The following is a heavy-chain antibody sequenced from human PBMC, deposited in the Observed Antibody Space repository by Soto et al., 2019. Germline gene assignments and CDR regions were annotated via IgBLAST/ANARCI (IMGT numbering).Heavy chain of an antibody. CDR2: VYYSGNT. V-gene: IGHV4-39*01. CDR3: ARVQQQYIWFDP. CDR1: GVSISSSSYY. J-gene: IGHJ5*02. D-gene: IGHD6-13*01. Sequence: SETLSLTCTVSGVSISSSSYYWGWIRQPPGKGLEWIGSVYYSGNTYYNPSLKSRVTISADTSKDQFSLKLSSVTAADTAVYFCARVQQQYIWFDPWGQGTLVTVSS.